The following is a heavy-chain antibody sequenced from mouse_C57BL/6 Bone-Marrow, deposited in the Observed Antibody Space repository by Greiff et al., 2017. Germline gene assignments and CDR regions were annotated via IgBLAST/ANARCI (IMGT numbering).Heavy chain of an antibody. V-gene: IGHV1-81*01. D-gene: IGHD2-1*01. CDR3: ARSGGNLASWFAY. J-gene: IGHJ3*01. CDR1: GYTFTSYG. CDR2: IYPRSGNT. Sequence: VKLQESGAELARPGASVKLSCKASGYTFTSYGISWVKQRTGQGLEWIGEIYPRSGNTYYNEKFKGKATLTADKSSSTAYMELRSLTSEDSAVYFCARSGGNLASWFAYWGQGTLVTVSA.